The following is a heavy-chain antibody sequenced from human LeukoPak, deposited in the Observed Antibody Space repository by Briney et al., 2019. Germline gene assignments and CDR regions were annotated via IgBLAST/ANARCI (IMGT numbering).Heavy chain of an antibody. CDR1: GVTFSSYA. Sequence: GGSLRLSCAASGVTFSSYAIHWVRQAPGRGLEWVAVISYDGSNKYYADSVKGRFTISRDNSKNTLYLQMNSLRAEDTAVYYCARDEGDPWGQGTLVTVSS. J-gene: IGHJ5*02. CDR2: ISYDGSNK. CDR3: ARDEGDP. V-gene: IGHV3-30-3*01.